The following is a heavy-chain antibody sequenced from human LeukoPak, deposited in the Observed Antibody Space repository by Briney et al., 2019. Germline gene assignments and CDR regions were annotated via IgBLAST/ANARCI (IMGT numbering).Heavy chain of an antibody. CDR2: MNPNSGNT. J-gene: IGHJ5*02. CDR3: ARGEDIYCSSTSCQINWFDP. V-gene: IGHV1-8*01. Sequence: ASVKVSCKASGYTFTRYDINWVRQATGQGLEWMGWMNPNSGNTGYAQKFQGRVTMTRNTSISTAYMELSSLRSEDTAVYYCARGEDIYCSSTSCQINWFDPWGQGTLVTVSS. CDR1: GYTFTRYD. D-gene: IGHD2-2*01.